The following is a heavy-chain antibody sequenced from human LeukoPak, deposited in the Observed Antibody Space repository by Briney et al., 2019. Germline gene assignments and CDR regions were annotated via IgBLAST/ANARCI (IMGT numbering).Heavy chain of an antibody. CDR2: INDDEREK. CDR1: GFTFSRNW. J-gene: IGHJ4*02. CDR3: ARSRTPGSVDY. V-gene: IGHV3-7*01. D-gene: IGHD3-10*01. Sequence: GGSLRLSCAASGFTFSRNWMSWVRQAPGKGLEWVANINDDEREKYYVDSVKGRFTISRGNVKNSLYLQMNSLRAEDTAVYYCARSRTPGSVDYWGQGTLVTVSS.